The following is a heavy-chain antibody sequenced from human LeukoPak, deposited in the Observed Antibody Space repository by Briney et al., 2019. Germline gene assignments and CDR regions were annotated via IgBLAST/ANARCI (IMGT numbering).Heavy chain of an antibody. D-gene: IGHD4-17*01. CDR2: INPNSGGT. J-gene: IGHJ4*02. Sequence: ASVKVSCKASGYTFTGYYMHWVRQAPGQGLEWMGWINPNSGGTNYAQKFQGRVTMTRDTSISTAYMELSRLRSDDTAVYYCARGISTGYGDSGGFDYWGQGTLVTVSS. CDR1: GYTFTGYY. V-gene: IGHV1-2*02. CDR3: ARGISTGYGDSGGFDY.